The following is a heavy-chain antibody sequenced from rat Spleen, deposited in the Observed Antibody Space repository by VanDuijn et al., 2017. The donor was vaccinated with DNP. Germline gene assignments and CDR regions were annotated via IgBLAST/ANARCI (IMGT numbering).Heavy chain of an antibody. CDR2: QWSGGRT. CDR1: GFSLNNYH. CDR3: TRDDTIAAIWY. D-gene: IGHD1-2*01. V-gene: IGHV2-43*01. Sequence: QVQLKESGPGLVQPSQTLSVVCTVSGFSLNNYHVHWVRQSSGKGLEWMGVQWSGGRTEYNSALKSRLSISRDTSKNQVFLKMNSLQTEDTAIYFCTRDDTIAAIWYWGQGVMVTVSS. J-gene: IGHJ2*01.